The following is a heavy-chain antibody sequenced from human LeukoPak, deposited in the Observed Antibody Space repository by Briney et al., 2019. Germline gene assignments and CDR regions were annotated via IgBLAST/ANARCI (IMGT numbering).Heavy chain of an antibody. CDR1: GFTFSSHA. CDR3: ARDPGWEQWQNWFDP. Sequence: GGSLRLSCAASGFTFSSHAMHWVRQAPGKGLEWVSSISSSSSYIYYADSVKGRFTISRDNAKNSLYLQMNSLRAEDTAVYYCARDPGWEQWQNWFDPWGQGTLVTVSS. CDR2: ISSSSSYI. V-gene: IGHV3-21*01. J-gene: IGHJ5*02. D-gene: IGHD6-19*01.